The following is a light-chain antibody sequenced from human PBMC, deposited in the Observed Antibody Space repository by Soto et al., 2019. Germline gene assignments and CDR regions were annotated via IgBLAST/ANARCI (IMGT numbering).Light chain of an antibody. CDR3: QQFNAYPRT. CDR2: GAS. CDR1: QGISSF. Sequence: DIQLTQSPSFLSASVGDRVTITCRASQGISSFLAWYQQRPGKAPKLLIFGASILQTGVPSRFSGSGSGTEFTLTINSLQPEDFETYYCQQFNAYPRTFGQGTKVDIK. J-gene: IGKJ1*01. V-gene: IGKV1-9*01.